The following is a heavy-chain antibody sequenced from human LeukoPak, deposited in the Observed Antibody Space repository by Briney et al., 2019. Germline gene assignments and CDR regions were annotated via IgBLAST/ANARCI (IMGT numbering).Heavy chain of an antibody. V-gene: IGHV3-30*18. D-gene: IGHD6-19*01. CDR3: AKDWVSVAPFGYFDL. Sequence: GGSLRLSCAASGFTFSSYGMHWVRQAPGKGLEWVAVISYDGSNKYYADSVKGRFTIPRDNSKNTLYLQMNSLRAEDTAVYYCAKDWVSVAPFGYFDLWGRGTLVTVSS. CDR2: ISYDGSNK. J-gene: IGHJ2*01. CDR1: GFTFSSYG.